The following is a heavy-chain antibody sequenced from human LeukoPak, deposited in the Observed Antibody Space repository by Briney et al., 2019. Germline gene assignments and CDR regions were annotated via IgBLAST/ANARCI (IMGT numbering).Heavy chain of an antibody. CDR1: GGSFSGYY. Sequence: SETLSLTCAVYGGSFSGYYWSWIRQPPGKGLEWIGEINHSGSTNYNPSLKSRVTISVDTSKNQFSLKLSSVTAADTAVYYCARVPRGYFDWLSRTYYFDYWGQGTLVTVSS. D-gene: IGHD3-9*01. CDR3: ARVPRGYFDWLSRTYYFDY. CDR2: INHSGST. V-gene: IGHV4-34*01. J-gene: IGHJ4*02.